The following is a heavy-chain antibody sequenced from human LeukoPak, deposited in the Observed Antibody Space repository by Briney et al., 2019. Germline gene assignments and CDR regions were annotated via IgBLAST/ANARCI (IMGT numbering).Heavy chain of an antibody. V-gene: IGHV3-74*01. J-gene: IGHJ4*02. Sequence: PGGSLRLSCAASGFTFSNYYVHWVRPPPGKGLVWVSRINSDGRDTTYVDSVKGRFTISTDNAKNTVFLQMNSLRAEDTAVYYCATFEYNWNLGYWGQGTLVTVSS. CDR2: INSDGRDT. D-gene: IGHD1-20*01. CDR1: GFTFSNYY. CDR3: ATFEYNWNLGY.